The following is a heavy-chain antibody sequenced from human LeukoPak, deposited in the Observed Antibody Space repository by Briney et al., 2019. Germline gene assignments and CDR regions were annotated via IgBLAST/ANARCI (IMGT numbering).Heavy chain of an antibody. CDR2: ISSSSSTI. CDR3: ARGIGYSGSYHYFDY. D-gene: IGHD1-26*01. V-gene: IGHV3-48*04. Sequence: GGSLRLSCAASGFTFSSYSMNWVRQAPGKGLEWVSYISSSSSTIYYADSVKGRFTISRDNAKNSLYLQMNSLRAEDTAVYYCARGIGYSGSYHYFDYWGQGTLVTVSS. J-gene: IGHJ4*02. CDR1: GFTFSSYS.